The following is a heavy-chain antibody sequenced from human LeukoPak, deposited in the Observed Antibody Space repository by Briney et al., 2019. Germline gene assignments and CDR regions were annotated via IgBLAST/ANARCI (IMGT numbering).Heavy chain of an antibody. CDR2: IKQDGSEK. J-gene: IGHJ4*02. D-gene: IGHD5-18*01. Sequence: GGSLRLSCAASGITFSSNWMSWVRQAPGKGLEWVANIKQDGSEKYYVDSVKGRFTISRDNANNSLYLQMNSLRAEDTAVYYCARMNTAMAPKFDSWGQGSLVTVSS. CDR1: GITFSSNW. CDR3: ARMNTAMAPKFDS. V-gene: IGHV3-7*01.